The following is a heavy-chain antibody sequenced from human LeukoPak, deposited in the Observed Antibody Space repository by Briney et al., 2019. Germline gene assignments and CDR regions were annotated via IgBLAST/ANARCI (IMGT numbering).Heavy chain of an antibody. CDR2: ISYSGST. V-gene: IGHV4-59*08. D-gene: IGHD2/OR15-2a*01. CDR1: GDSMTNYY. J-gene: IGHJ4*02. CDR3: ASAPHVNYFDF. Sequence: SETLSLACTVSGDSMTNYYWSWIRQPPGMGLEWIGYISYSGSTNYNPSLKSRVTFSIDTSKNQFSLWLDSVTAADTAVYYCASAPHVNYFDFWGQGALVTVSA.